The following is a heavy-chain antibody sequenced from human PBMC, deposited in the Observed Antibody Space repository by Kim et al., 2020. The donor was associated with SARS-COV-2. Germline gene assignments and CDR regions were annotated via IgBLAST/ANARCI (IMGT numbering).Heavy chain of an antibody. CDR2: IYYSGST. V-gene: IGHV4-39*07. CDR3: ARVEGFDWLLFDY. CDR1: GGSISSSSYY. D-gene: IGHD3-9*01. J-gene: IGHJ4*02. Sequence: SETLSLTCTVSGGSISSSSYYWGWIRQPPGKGLEWIGSIYYSGSTYYNPSLKSRVTISVDTSKNQFSLKLSSVTAADTAVYYCARVEGFDWLLFDYWGQGTLVTVSS.